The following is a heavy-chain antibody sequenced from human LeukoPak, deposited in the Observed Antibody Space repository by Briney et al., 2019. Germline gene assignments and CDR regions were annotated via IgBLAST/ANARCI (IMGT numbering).Heavy chain of an antibody. CDR2: IYYSGNT. Sequence: SETLSLTCTVSGGSISSYYWSWIRQPPGKGLEWIGYIYYSGNTNYNPSLKSRVTMSVDTSKNQFSLTLSSVTAADTAVYYCARGLGYCSSTTCYPWFGPWGQGTLVTVSS. V-gene: IGHV4-59*01. J-gene: IGHJ5*02. CDR1: GGSISSYY. CDR3: ARGLGYCSSTTCYPWFGP. D-gene: IGHD2-2*01.